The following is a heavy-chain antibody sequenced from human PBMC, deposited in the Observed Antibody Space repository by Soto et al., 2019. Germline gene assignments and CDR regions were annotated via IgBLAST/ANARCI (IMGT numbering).Heavy chain of an antibody. CDR2: TYYRSKWYN. V-gene: IGHV6-1*01. Sequence: SQTLSLTCAISGDSVSSNSAAWNWIRQSPSRGLEWLGRTYYRSKWYNDYAVSVKSRITINPDTSKNQFSLQLNSVAPEDTAVYYCARDIQWGGFYYYYYGMDVWGQGTTVTVSS. CDR3: ARDIQWGGFYYYYYGMDV. J-gene: IGHJ6*02. D-gene: IGHD1-26*01. CDR1: GDSVSSNSAA.